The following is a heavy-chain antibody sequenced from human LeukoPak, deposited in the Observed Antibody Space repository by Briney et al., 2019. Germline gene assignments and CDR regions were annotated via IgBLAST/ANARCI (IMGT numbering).Heavy chain of an antibody. J-gene: IGHJ5*02. V-gene: IGHV4-39*01. CDR1: GGSISSSSYY. CDR2: IYYSGST. CDR3: ARHGKYYGSGRWDWFDP. Sequence: SETLSLTCTVSGGSISSSSYYWGWIRQPPGKGLEWIGSIYYSGSTYYNPSLKSRVTISVDTSKNQFSLKLSSVTAADTAVYYCARHGKYYGSGRWDWFDPWGQGTLVTVSS. D-gene: IGHD3-10*01.